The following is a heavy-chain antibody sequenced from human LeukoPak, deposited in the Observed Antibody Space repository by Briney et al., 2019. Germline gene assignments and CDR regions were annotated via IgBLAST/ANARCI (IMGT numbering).Heavy chain of an antibody. CDR3: ARTGEVLWFGELFLFDY. CDR1: GYTFTSYA. Sequence: ASVKVSCKASGYTFTSYAMHWVRQAPGQRLEGMGWINAGNGNTKYSQKFQGRVTITRDTSASTAYLVLSSLRSEDTAVYYCARTGEVLWFGELFLFDYWGQGTLVTVSS. V-gene: IGHV1-3*01. D-gene: IGHD3-10*01. J-gene: IGHJ4*02. CDR2: INAGNGNT.